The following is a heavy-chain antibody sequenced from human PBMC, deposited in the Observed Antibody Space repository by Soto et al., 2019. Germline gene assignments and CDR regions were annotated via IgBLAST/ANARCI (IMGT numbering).Heavy chain of an antibody. D-gene: IGHD3-10*01. V-gene: IGHV4-59*01. Sequence: SETLSLTCTVSGGSISSYYWSWIRQPPGKGLEWIGYIYYSGSTNYNPSLKSRVTISVDTSKNQFSLKLSSVTAADTAVYYCARVNYYGSGSYYQNWFDPWGQGTLVTVSS. CDR2: IYYSGST. CDR1: GGSISSYY. J-gene: IGHJ5*02. CDR3: ARVNYYGSGSYYQNWFDP.